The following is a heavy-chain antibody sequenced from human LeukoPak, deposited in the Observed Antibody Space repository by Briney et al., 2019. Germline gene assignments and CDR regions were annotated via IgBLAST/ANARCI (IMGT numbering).Heavy chain of an antibody. CDR1: VYTFTIYY. V-gene: IGHV1-46*01. CDR2: INPSGGST. CDR3: ARGLPGYSYGYGWFDP. D-gene: IGHD5-18*01. Sequence: ASVKVSCKASVYTFTIYYMHWVRQAPGQGLEWMGIINPSGGSTSYAQKFQGRVTMTRDTSTSTVYMELSSLRSEDTAVYYCARGLPGYSYGYGWFDPWGQGTLVTVSS. J-gene: IGHJ5*02.